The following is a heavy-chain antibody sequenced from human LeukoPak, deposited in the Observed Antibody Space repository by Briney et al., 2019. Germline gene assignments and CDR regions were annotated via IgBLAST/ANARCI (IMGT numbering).Heavy chain of an antibody. CDR3: ARDLTVTSTCWFDL. CDR2: ITAGSTYI. CDR1: GFTFSSYT. Sequence: GGSLRLSCAVSGFTFSSYTMNWVRQAPGKGLEWVSSITAGSTYIYYADSVKGRFTISRENAKNSLYLQMNNLGAEDTAVYYCARDLTVTSTCWFDLWGQGTLVTASS. D-gene: IGHD4-11*01. V-gene: IGHV3-21*01. J-gene: IGHJ5*02.